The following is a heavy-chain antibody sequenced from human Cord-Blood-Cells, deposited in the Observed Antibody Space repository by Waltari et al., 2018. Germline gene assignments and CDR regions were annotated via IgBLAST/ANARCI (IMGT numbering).Heavy chain of an antibody. V-gene: IGHV4-39*01. CDR3: ARQRFLEWLLYYFDY. Sequence: QLQLQESGPGLVKPSETLSLTCTVSGGSIRSSSYYWGWIRHPPGKGVEWIGSIYYSGSTYYNPSLKSRVTISVDTSKNQFSLKLSSVTAADTAVYYCARQRFLEWLLYYFDYWGQGTLVTVSS. CDR2: IYYSGST. CDR1: GGSIRSSSYY. J-gene: IGHJ4*02. D-gene: IGHD3-3*01.